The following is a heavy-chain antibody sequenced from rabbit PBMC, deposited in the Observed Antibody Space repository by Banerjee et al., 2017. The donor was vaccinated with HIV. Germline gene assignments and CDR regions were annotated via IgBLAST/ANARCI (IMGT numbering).Heavy chain of an antibody. CDR2: IYAGSSGST. Sequence: QSLEESGGDLVKPGASLTLTCTASGFSFSSSYYMRWVRQAPGKGLEWIACIYAGSSGSTYYASWAKGRFTISKTSSTTVTLQMTSLTAADTATYFCARDYANNDGYAFNLWGPGTLVTVS. CDR3: ARDYANNDGYAFNL. J-gene: IGHJ4*01. V-gene: IGHV1S40*01. CDR1: GFSFSSSYY. D-gene: IGHD6-1*01.